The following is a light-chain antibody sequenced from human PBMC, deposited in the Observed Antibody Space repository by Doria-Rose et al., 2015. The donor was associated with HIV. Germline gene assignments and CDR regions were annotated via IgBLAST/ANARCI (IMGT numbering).Light chain of an antibody. Sequence: DIQVTQSPESLGMSLGERATLNCKSNQSLLYTSQHYLTWYQQKPGQPPKLLIYWASTRQSGVPARFSGSGSGTDFTLTISSLEAEDVAVYYCQQYYDTPSFGPGTTVDIK. V-gene: IGKV4-1*01. CDR3: QQYYDTPS. CDR2: WAS. CDR1: QSLLYTSQHY. J-gene: IGKJ3*01.